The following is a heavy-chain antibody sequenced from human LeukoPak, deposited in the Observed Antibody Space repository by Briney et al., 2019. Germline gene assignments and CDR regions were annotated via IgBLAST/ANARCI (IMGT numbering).Heavy chain of an antibody. V-gene: IGHV3-23*01. CDR3: AKVSDSGYDHRKYYFDY. CDR2: ISGSGGST. CDR1: GFTFSSYA. D-gene: IGHD5-12*01. Sequence: VGSLRLSCAASGFTFSSYAMSWVRQAPGKGLEWVSAISGSGGSTYYADSVKGRFTISRDNSKNTLYLQMNSLRAEDIAVYYCAKVSDSGYDHRKYYFDYWGQGTLVTVSS. J-gene: IGHJ4*02.